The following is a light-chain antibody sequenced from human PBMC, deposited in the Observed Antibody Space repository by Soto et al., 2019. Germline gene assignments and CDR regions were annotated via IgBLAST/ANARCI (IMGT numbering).Light chain of an antibody. CDR2: DAS. V-gene: IGKV1-5*01. CDR3: QQHNDYSAVT. CDR1: QNIGSS. Sequence: DIQMTQSPSTLSASVGDRVTITCRVSQNIGSSLAWYQHRPGKAPKLLIFDASTLQTGVPSRFSGSGFGTEFTLTITGLQPDDFATYYCQQHNDYSAVTFGQGTKLEIK. J-gene: IGKJ2*01.